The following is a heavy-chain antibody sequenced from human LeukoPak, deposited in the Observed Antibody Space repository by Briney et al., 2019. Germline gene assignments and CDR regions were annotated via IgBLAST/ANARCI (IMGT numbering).Heavy chain of an antibody. CDR2: ISSSGSTI. Sequence: PGGSLRLSCAASGFTFSSYSMNWVRQAPGKGLEWVSYISSSGSTIYYADSVKGRFTISRDNAKNSLYLQMNSLRAEDTAVYYCARDRSGSDYGMDVWGQGTTVTVSS. D-gene: IGHD3-10*01. CDR3: ARDRSGSDYGMDV. J-gene: IGHJ6*02. V-gene: IGHV3-48*01. CDR1: GFTFSSYS.